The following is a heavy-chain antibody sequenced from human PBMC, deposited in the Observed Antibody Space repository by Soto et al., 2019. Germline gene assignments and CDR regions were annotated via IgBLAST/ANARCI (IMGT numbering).Heavy chain of an antibody. V-gene: IGHV1-69*13. D-gene: IGHD2-21*02. CDR1: GGTFSSYA. CDR2: IIPIFGTA. CDR3: ARDLTSYCGGDCHEDDAFDI. Sequence: SVKVSCKASGGTFSSYAISWVRQAPGQGLEWMGGIIPIFGTANYAQKFQGRVTITADESTSTAYMELSSLRSEDTAVYYCARDLTSYCGGDCHEDDAFDIWGQGTMVTASS. J-gene: IGHJ3*02.